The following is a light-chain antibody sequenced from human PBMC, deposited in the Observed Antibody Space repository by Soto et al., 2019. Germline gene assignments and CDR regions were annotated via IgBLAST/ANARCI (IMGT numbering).Light chain of an antibody. CDR1: ENVSSY. J-gene: IGKJ1*01. CDR3: QQSYSKWT. V-gene: IGKV1-39*01. Sequence: DIQMTQSPSSLSASVGDRVTITCRAKENVSSYVNWYQQKPGKAPKLLIYAASSLQSGVPARFSGSGSVTDFTLTISGLPPEDFATYYCQQSYSKWTFGQGTKVEIK. CDR2: AAS.